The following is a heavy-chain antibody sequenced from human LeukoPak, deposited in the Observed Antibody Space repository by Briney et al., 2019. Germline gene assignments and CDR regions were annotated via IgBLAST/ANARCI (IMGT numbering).Heavy chain of an antibody. J-gene: IGHJ4*02. D-gene: IGHD3-10*01. V-gene: IGHV3-30-3*01. CDR2: ISYDGSNK. Sequence: GGSLRLSCAASGFTFSSYAMHWVRQAPGKGLEWVAVISYDGSNKYYADSVKGRFTISRDNSKNTLYLQMNSLRAEDTAVYYCATYGSGSYPFDYWGQGTLVTVSS. CDR1: GFTFSSYA. CDR3: ATYGSGSYPFDY.